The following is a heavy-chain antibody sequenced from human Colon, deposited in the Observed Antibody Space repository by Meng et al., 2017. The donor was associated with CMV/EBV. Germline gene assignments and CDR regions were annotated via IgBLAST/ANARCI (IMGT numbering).Heavy chain of an antibody. V-gene: IGHV4-34*01. J-gene: IGHJ5*02. CDR2: INHNGIT. CDR1: GVPLSGYH. D-gene: IGHD3-3*01. CDR3: ARQIWSGSLYNWFDP. Sequence: GVPLSGYHWSWIRQAPGKDLEWIGDINHNGITKYNPSLKSRLTMSEDMSGNEFSLRLSSVTAADTAVYYCARQIWSGSLYNWFDPWGQGTLVTVSS.